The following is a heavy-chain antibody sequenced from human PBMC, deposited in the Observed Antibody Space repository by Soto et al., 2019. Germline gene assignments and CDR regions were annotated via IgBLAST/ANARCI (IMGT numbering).Heavy chain of an antibody. V-gene: IGHV3-23*01. CDR1: GFTFSSYA. J-gene: IGHJ3*02. CDR2: ISGSGSST. Sequence: EVQLLESGGGLVQPGGSLRLSCAASGFTFSSYAMNWVRQAPGKGLEWVSVISGSGSSTYYADSVKGRFTISRDNSKNALYLQMSSLRAGDTAVYYCARRSPSWAFDIWGQGTMVTVSS. CDR3: ARRSPSWAFDI. D-gene: IGHD2-15*01.